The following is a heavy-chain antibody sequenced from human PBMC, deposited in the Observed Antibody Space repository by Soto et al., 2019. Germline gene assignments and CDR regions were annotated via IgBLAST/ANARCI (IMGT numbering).Heavy chain of an antibody. J-gene: IGHJ6*02. CDR3: AREIFPYGMDV. Sequence: SETLSLTCGVSGGSINSGGYSWSWIRQPPGRGLEWIGNIYPSGSANYSPSLKTRVTISVDRSMDQFSLNLGSVTAADTAVYYCAREIFPYGMDVWGPGTTVTVSS. V-gene: IGHV4-30-2*01. CDR1: GGSINSGGYS. D-gene: IGHD3-3*01. CDR2: IYPSGSA.